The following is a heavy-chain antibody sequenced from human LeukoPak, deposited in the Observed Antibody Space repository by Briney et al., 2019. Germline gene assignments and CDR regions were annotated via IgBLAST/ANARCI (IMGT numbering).Heavy chain of an antibody. CDR1: GYTFTSYG. J-gene: IGHJ6*03. CDR3: ARLRPEYQLLAYYYYYYMDV. CDR2: INAYNGNT. V-gene: IGHV1-18*01. Sequence: GASVKVSCKASGYTFTSYGISWVRQAPGQGLEWMGWINAYNGNTNYAQKLQGRVTMTTDTSTSTAYMELRSLRSDDTAVYYCARLRPEYQLLAYYYYYYMDVWGKGTTVTVSS. D-gene: IGHD2-2*01.